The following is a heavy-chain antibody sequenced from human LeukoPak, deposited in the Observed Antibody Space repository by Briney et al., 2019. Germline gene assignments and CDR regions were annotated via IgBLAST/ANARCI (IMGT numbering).Heavy chain of an antibody. CDR3: AKARGSSIFEQFDY. D-gene: IGHD1-26*01. CDR2: ISTSGRAT. V-gene: IGHV3-23*01. J-gene: IGHJ4*02. CDR1: GLAFSTYA. Sequence: GGSLRLSCAASGLAFSTYAMTWVRQAPEKGLQWVSTISTSGRATYYADSVEGRFTISRDNSKNTLYLQMNSLRADDTAVYYCAKARGSSIFEQFDYWGQGTQVTVSP.